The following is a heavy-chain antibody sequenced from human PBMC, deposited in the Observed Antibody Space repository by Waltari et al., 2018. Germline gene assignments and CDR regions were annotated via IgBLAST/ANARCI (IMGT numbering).Heavy chain of an antibody. CDR3: ARSQRVHLGELSLTTYDAFDI. Sequence: QVQLVQSGAEVKKPGSSVKVSCKASGGTFSSYAISWVRQAPGQGLEWMGRIIPIFGTANYAQKFQGRVTITADKSTSTAYMERSSLRSEDTAVYYCARSQRVHLGELSLTTYDAFDIWGQGTMVTVSS. D-gene: IGHD3-16*02. V-gene: IGHV1-69*08. CDR2: IIPIFGTA. CDR1: GGTFSSYA. J-gene: IGHJ3*02.